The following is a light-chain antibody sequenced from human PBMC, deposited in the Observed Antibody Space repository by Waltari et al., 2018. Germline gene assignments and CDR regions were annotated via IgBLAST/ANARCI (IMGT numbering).Light chain of an antibody. J-gene: IGKJ2*01. CDR1: QSISSY. Sequence: DIQMTQSPSSLSASVGDRVTITCRASQSISSYLNWYQQKPGKAPKLVIYAASSLQSGVPSRFSGSGSGTDFTLTISSLQPEDFATYYCQQSYSTLYTFGQGTKVEIK. CDR3: QQSYSTLYT. CDR2: AAS. V-gene: IGKV1-39*01.